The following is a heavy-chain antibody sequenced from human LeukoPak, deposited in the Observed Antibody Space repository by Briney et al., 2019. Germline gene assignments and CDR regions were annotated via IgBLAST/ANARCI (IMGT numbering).Heavy chain of an antibody. D-gene: IGHD4-17*01. CDR1: GFTFDDYG. CDR3: ARDRLVENDYGDYDPFDWYFDL. V-gene: IGHV3-20*04. J-gene: IGHJ2*01. CDR2: TNWNGGST. Sequence: GGSLRLSCAASGFTFDDYGMSWVRQAPGKGLGWVSGTNWNGGSTGYADSVKGRFTISRDNAKNSLYLQMNSLRAEDTAVYYCARDRLVENDYGDYDPFDWYFDLWGRGTLVTVSS.